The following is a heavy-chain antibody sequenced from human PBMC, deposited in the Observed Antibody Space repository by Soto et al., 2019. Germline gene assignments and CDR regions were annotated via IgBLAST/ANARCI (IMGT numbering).Heavy chain of an antibody. D-gene: IGHD3-10*01. CDR3: VHKVLREAAFDY. CDR2: IYWDDDK. Sequence: QITLTESGPTLLKPTQTLTLTCTFSGFSLSTSGVGVGWIRQPPGKALEWLALIYWDDDKLYSPSLKSSLSITKDTSKNQVVLTMTNMDPVDTATYYCVHKVLREAAFDYCGQGTLVTVSS. V-gene: IGHV2-5*02. CDR1: GFSLSTSGVG. J-gene: IGHJ4*02.